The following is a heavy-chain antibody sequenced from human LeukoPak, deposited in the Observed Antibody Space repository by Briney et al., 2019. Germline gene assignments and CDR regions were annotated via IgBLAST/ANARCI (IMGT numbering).Heavy chain of an antibody. CDR3: ARHCYTNY. V-gene: IGHV3-23*01. D-gene: IGHD2-2*02. J-gene: IGHJ4*02. CDR2: ISAGSDYT. CDR1: GFTFGNSG. Sequence: GGSLRLSCAASGFTFGNSGMTWVRQTPGKGLEMVSSISAGSDYTDYADSVKGRFTISRDNSKNTLYLQMNNLRAEDTALYYCARHCYTNYRGQGALGAVSS.